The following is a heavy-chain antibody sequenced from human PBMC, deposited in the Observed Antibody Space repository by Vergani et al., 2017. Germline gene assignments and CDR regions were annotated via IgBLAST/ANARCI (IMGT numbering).Heavy chain of an antibody. Sequence: EVQLEESGGGLVLPGRSLRLSCVASGFTSAGSAMHWVRQAPGKGLEWVSVISWSSNSIGYADSVKGRFTISRDNAKNSLYLQMNSLRAEDTALYYCAKDLGTSSGGGWFDPWGQGTLVTVSS. CDR1: GFTSAGSA. D-gene: IGHD6-6*01. CDR3: AKDLGTSSGGGWFDP. J-gene: IGHJ5*02. V-gene: IGHV3-9*02. CDR2: ISWSSNSI.